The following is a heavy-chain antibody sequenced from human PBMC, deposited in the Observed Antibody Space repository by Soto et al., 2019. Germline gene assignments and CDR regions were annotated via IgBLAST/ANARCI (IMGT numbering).Heavy chain of an antibody. CDR3: ARGVLYYYDSSGYPHWLDP. CDR2: ISSSGSII. Sequence: GGSLRLSCAASGFTFGSYEMNWVRQAPGKGLEWVSYISSSGSIIYYADSVKGRFTISRDNAKNSLYLQMNSLRAEDTAVYYCARGVLYYYDSSGYPHWLDPWGQGTLVTVSS. J-gene: IGHJ5*02. D-gene: IGHD3-22*01. CDR1: GFTFGSYE. V-gene: IGHV3-48*03.